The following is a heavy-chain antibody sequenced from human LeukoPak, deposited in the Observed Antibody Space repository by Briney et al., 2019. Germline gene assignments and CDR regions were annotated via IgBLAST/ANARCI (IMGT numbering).Heavy chain of an antibody. CDR2: ISSSSSYI. J-gene: IGHJ4*02. D-gene: IGHD6-6*01. CDR3: ARAGGWRYSSSSGYYFDY. CDR1: GFTFSSYS. V-gene: IGHV3-21*01. Sequence: GGSLRLSCAASGFTFSSYSMNWVRQAPGKGLEWVSSISSSSSYIYYADSVKGRFTISRDNVKNSLYLQMNSLRAEDTAVYYCARAGGWRYSSSSGYYFDYWGQGTLVTVSS.